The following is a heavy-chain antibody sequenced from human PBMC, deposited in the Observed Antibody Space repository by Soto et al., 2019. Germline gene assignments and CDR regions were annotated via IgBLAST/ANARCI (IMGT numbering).Heavy chain of an antibody. D-gene: IGHD6-13*01. CDR3: AKTGFPGYSSYYYYGMDV. Sequence: GGSLRLSCAASGFTFSSYAMSWVRQAPGKGLEWVSAISGSGGSTYYADSVKGRFTISRDNSKNTLYLQMNSLRAEDTAVYYCAKTGFPGYSSYYYYGMDVWGQGTTVTVSS. J-gene: IGHJ6*02. CDR1: GFTFSSYA. CDR2: ISGSGGST. V-gene: IGHV3-23*01.